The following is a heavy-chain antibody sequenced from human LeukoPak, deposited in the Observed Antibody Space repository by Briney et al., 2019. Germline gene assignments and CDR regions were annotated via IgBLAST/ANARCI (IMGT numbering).Heavy chain of an antibody. CDR2: IYPGDSDT. CDR3: ARFQVVATGDY. V-gene: IGHV5-51*01. Sequence: PGESLKISCEGSGYSFTTYWIAWVRQRPGKGLEWMGMIYPGDSDTRFSPSFQGQVTLSVDKSISTAYLQWSSLKASDTAMYYCARFQVVATGDYWGQGTLVTVSS. CDR1: GYSFTTYW. J-gene: IGHJ4*02. D-gene: IGHD2-15*01.